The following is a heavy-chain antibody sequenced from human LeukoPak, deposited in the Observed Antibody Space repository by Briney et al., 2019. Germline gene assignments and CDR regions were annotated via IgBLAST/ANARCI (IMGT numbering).Heavy chain of an antibody. D-gene: IGHD3-3*01. V-gene: IGHV1-18*01. CDR3: ARDAPRSGSIARFDY. CDR1: GYTYTRFG. J-gene: IGHJ4*02. CDR2: ISGYNGNT. Sequence: ASVKVSCKASGYTYTRFGISWLRQAPGQGPEWMGWISGYNGNTNYAQKYQGRVTMTTDTSTSTAYMELRSLRSDDTAVYYCARDAPRSGSIARFDYWGQGTLVTVSS.